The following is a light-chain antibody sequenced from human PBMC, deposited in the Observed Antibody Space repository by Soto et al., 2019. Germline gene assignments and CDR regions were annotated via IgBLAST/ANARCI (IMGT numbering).Light chain of an antibody. V-gene: IGLV1-40*01. CDR3: QSYDSSLGVV. CDR1: SSNIGAGYD. CDR2: GNS. Sequence: QSVLTQPPSVSGAPGQRVTISCTGSSSNIGAGYDVHWYQQLPVTAPKLLIYGNSNRPSGVPDRFSGSKSGTSASLAITGLQAEDEADYYCQSYDSSLGVVFGGGTKVTVL. J-gene: IGLJ3*02.